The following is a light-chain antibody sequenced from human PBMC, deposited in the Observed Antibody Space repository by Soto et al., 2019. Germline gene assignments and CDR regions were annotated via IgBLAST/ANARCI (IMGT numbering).Light chain of an antibody. CDR2: SSN. CDR3: AAWDDSLNGVV. V-gene: IGLV1-44*01. J-gene: IGLJ2*01. Sequence: SVLTQPPSASGTPGQRVTVSCSGSSSNIGSNSVNWYQQLPGTAPKLLIYSSNQRPSGAPDRLSGSKSGTSASLAISGLQSEDEADYYCAAWDDSLNGVVFGGGTKLTVL. CDR1: SSNIGSNS.